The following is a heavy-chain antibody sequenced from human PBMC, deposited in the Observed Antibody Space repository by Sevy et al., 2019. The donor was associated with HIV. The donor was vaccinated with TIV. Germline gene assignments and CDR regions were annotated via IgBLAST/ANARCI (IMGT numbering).Heavy chain of an antibody. CDR1: GFTFSSYS. CDR3: AGGGYSYGPFDY. Sequence: GGSLRLSCAASGFTFSSYSMDWVRQAPGKGLQWVSSISSSGSDIYYAGSLKGRFTISRDNAKNSLYLQMNSLGAEDTAVYYCAGGGYSYGPFDYWGQGTLVTVSS. J-gene: IGHJ4*02. CDR2: ISSSGSDI. D-gene: IGHD5-18*01. V-gene: IGHV3-21*01.